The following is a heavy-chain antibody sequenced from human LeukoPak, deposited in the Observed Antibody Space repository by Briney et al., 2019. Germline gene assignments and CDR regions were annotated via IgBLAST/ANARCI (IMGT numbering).Heavy chain of an antibody. CDR1: GLTFNTYW. V-gene: IGHV3-74*01. CDR3: VSEPPHFRGFDY. J-gene: IGHJ4*02. Sequence: PGGSLRLSCAASGLTFNTYWMHWVRQAPGKGLVWVARINVDGSRVVYADSVKGRFMISRDNAKRTLHLQLNSLRGDDTAVYFCVSEPPHFRGFDYWGQGTLVTVSS. D-gene: IGHD3-3*02. CDR2: INVDGSRV.